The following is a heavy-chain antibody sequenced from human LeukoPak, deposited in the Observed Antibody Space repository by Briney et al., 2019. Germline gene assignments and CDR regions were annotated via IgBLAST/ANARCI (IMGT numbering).Heavy chain of an antibody. CDR1: GGSISSSSYY. D-gene: IGHD2-21*02. CDR3: ARLDVVTESWYFDY. Sequence: SETLSLTCTVSGGSISSSSYYWGWIRQPPGKGLEWIGSIYYSGSTYCNPSLKSRVTISVDTSKNQFSLKLSSVTAADTAVYYCARLDVVTESWYFDYWGQGTLVTVSS. CDR2: IYYSGST. J-gene: IGHJ4*02. V-gene: IGHV4-39*01.